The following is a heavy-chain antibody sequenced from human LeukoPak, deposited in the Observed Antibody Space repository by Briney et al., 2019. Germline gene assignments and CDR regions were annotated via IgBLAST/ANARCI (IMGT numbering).Heavy chain of an antibody. J-gene: IGHJ4*02. CDR1: GFTFSSYW. Sequence: GGSLRLSCAASGFTFSSYWMHWVRQAPGKGLVWASRINSDGSRTTYADSVKGRFTISRDNAKNTLHLQMNSLGAEDTAVYYCARDVQAGPGYWGQGTLVTVSS. CDR2: INSDGSRT. V-gene: IGHV3-74*01. D-gene: IGHD6-19*01. CDR3: ARDVQAGPGY.